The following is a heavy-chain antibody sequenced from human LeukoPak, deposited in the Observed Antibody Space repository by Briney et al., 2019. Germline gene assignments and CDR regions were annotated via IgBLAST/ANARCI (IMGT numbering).Heavy chain of an antibody. D-gene: IGHD1-26*01. Sequence: SETLSLTCTVSGGSISGYYWSWIRQPPGKGLEWIGYIYYSGRTDYNPSLKSRVTMSVDTSKNQFSLILSSVTAADTAVYYCARHRWELNAFDIWGQGTMVTVSS. CDR3: ARHRWELNAFDI. V-gene: IGHV4-59*08. CDR2: IYYSGRT. CDR1: GGSISGYY. J-gene: IGHJ3*02.